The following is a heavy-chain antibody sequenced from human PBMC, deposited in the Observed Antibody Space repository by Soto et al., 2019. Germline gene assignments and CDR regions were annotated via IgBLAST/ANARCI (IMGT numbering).Heavy chain of an antibody. Sequence: SETLSLTCTVSGGSISSYYWSWIRQPPGKGLEWIGYIYYSGSTNYNPSLKSRVTISLDKSKSQFSLRLISVTAADTAVYYCTREQSDDNYFDPWGQGTLVTVPS. CDR2: IYYSGST. J-gene: IGHJ5*02. CDR3: TREQSDDNYFDP. V-gene: IGHV4-59*01. D-gene: IGHD6-19*01. CDR1: GGSISSYY.